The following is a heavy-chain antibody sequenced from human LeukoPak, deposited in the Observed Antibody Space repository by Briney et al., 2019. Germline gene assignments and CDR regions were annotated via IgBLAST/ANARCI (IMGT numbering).Heavy chain of an antibody. V-gene: IGHV1-8*01. Sequence: ASVKVSCKASGYTFTSYDINWVRQATGQGLEWMGWMNPNSGNTGYAQKSQGRVTMTRDTSISTAYMELSRLRSDDTAVYYCARARSSWYFDYWGQGTLVTVSS. J-gene: IGHJ4*02. CDR3: ARARSSWYFDY. CDR2: MNPNSGNT. CDR1: GYTFTSYD. D-gene: IGHD6-13*01.